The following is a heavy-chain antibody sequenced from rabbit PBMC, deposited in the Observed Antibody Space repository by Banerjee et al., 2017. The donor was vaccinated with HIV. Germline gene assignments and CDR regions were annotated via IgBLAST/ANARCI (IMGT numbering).Heavy chain of an antibody. J-gene: IGHJ4*01. V-gene: IGHV1S47*01. CDR1: GFILSSYG. CDR2: IDPVFGST. Sequence: QEQLVESGGGLVQPGGSLKLSCKASGFILSSYGVSWVRQAPGKALEWIGYIDPVFGSTYYANWVNGRFTISSHNAQNTLYLQLNSLTAADTATYFCMRVDYTYGYDGYAYVLFNLWGPGTLVTVS. CDR3: MRVDYTYGYDGYAYVLFNL. D-gene: IGHD6-1*01.